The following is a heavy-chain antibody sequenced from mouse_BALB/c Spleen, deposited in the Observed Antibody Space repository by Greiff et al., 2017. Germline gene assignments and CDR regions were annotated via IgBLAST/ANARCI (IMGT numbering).Heavy chain of an antibody. CDR2: IDPANGNT. Sequence: VQLKESGAELVKPGASVKLSCTASGFNIKDTYMHWVKQRPEQGLEWIGRIDPANGNTKYDPKFQGKATITADTSSNTAYLQLSSLTSEDTAVYYCAPLTGHFDYWGQGTTLTVSS. J-gene: IGHJ2*01. CDR3: APLTGHFDY. D-gene: IGHD4-1*01. V-gene: IGHV14-3*02. CDR1: GFNIKDTY.